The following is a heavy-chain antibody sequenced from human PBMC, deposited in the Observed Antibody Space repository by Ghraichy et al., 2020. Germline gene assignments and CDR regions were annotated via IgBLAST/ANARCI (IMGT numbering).Heavy chain of an antibody. CDR2: ISSSSSTI. Sequence: GGSLRLSCAASGFTFSSYSMNWVRQAPGKGLEWVSYISSSSSTIYYADSVKGRFTISRDNAKNSLYLQMNSLRAEDTAVYYCARDVPRYYDRIVDRYYYYGMDVWGQGTTVTVSS. V-gene: IGHV3-48*01. J-gene: IGHJ6*02. CDR3: ARDVPRYYDRIVDRYYYYGMDV. D-gene: IGHD3-22*01. CDR1: GFTFSSYS.